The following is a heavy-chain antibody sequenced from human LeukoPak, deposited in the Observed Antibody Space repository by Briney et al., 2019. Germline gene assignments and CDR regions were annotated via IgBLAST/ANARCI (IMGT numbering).Heavy chain of an antibody. J-gene: IGHJ4*02. D-gene: IGHD4-17*01. CDR1: GYTFTSYY. V-gene: IGHV1-46*01. Sequence: ASVKVSCKASGYTFTSYYMHWVRQAPGQGLEWMGIINPSGGSTSYAQKFQGRVTMTRDTSTSTAYMELSSLRSEDTAVYYCARVLPDGDQGGTAFDYWGQGTLVTVSS. CDR2: INPSGGST. CDR3: ARVLPDGDQGGTAFDY.